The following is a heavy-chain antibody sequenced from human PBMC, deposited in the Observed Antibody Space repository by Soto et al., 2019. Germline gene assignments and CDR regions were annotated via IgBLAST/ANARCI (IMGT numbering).Heavy chain of an antibody. CDR2: INPKSGGT. CDR1: GYSFTDYH. Sequence: ASVKVSCKASGYSFTDYHIHWVRQAPGQGLEWLGRINPKSGGTSTAQKFQGWVTMTTDTSISTASMGLTRLTSDDTAIYYCARGDSTDCSNGVCSFFYNHDMDVWGQGTTVTVSS. D-gene: IGHD2-8*01. CDR3: ARGDSTDCSNGVCSFFYNHDMDV. J-gene: IGHJ6*02. V-gene: IGHV1-2*04.